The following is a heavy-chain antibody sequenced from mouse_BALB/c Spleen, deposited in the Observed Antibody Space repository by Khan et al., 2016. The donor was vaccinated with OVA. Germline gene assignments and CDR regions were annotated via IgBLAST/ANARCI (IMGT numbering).Heavy chain of an antibody. CDR2: IRSKAINHAT. V-gene: IGHV6-6*01. CDR3: TPNYVRYYYSMDY. D-gene: IGHD1-1*01. J-gene: IGHJ4*01. CDR1: GFTFSDAW. Sequence: EVKLEESGGGLVQPGGSMKLSCAASGFTFSDAWMYWVRQCPEKGLEWVAEIRSKAINHATYYAESVRGRFTISRDDSTSCVYLQMTYLRPEDTGSDYCTPNYVRYYYSMDYVGQGSSVTVYS.